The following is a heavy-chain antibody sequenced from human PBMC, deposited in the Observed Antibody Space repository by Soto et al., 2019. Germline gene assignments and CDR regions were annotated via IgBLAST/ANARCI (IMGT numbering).Heavy chain of an antibody. D-gene: IGHD5-18*01. CDR3: ARENPGYSYGGGWDY. V-gene: IGHV3-30-3*01. CDR2: ISYDGSNK. CDR1: GFTFSSYA. J-gene: IGHJ4*02. Sequence: QVQLVESGGGVVQPGRSLRLSCAASGFTFSSYAMHWVRQAPGKGLEWVAVISYDGSNKYYADSVKGRFTISRDNSKNTLYLKMNSLRAEDTAVYYCARENPGYSYGGGWDYWGQGTLVTVSS.